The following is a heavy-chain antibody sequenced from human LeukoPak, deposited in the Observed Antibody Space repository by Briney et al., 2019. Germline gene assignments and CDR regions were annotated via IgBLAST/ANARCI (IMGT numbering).Heavy chain of an antibody. Sequence: PGGSLRLSCAASGFAFSSYGMHWVRQAPGKGLEWVAFIRYDGSNKYYADSVKGRFTISRDNSKNTLYLQMNSLRAEDTAVYYCAKDLGAYSSSWEDAFDFWGQGTMVTVSS. D-gene: IGHD6-13*01. J-gene: IGHJ3*01. CDR3: AKDLGAYSSSWEDAFDF. V-gene: IGHV3-30*02. CDR2: IRYDGSNK. CDR1: GFAFSSYG.